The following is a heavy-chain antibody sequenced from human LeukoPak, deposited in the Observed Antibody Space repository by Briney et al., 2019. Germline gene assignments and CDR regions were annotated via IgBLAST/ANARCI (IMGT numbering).Heavy chain of an antibody. Sequence: ASETLSLTCTVSGGSISSSSYYWGWIRQPPGKGLEWIGSIYYSGSTYYNPSLKSRVTISVDTSKNQFSLKLSSVTAADTAVYYCARVVRRDYFDYWGQGTLVTVSS. V-gene: IGHV4-39*07. CDR2: IYYSGST. CDR1: GGSISSSSYY. J-gene: IGHJ4*02. CDR3: ARVVRRDYFDY.